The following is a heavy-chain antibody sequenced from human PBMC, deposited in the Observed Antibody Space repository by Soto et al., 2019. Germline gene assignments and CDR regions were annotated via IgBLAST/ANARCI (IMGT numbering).Heavy chain of an antibody. V-gene: IGHV1-18*01. CDR1: GFTFTRYG. Sequence: ASVKVSCKASGFTFTRYGISWVRQAPGQGLEWMGWISAYNGNTNYAQKLQGRVTMTTDTSTSTAYMELRSLRSDDTAVYYCARDLVGSGGSRSKSSFDYWGQGTLVTVSS. J-gene: IGHJ4*02. CDR3: ARDLVGSGGSRSKSSFDY. CDR2: ISAYNGNT. D-gene: IGHD2-15*01.